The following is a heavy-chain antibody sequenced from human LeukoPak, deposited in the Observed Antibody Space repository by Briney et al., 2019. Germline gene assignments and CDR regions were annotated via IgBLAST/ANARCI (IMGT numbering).Heavy chain of an antibody. CDR2: IFSSGST. D-gene: IGHD2-2*02. Sequence: SETLSLICTVSGGSINNYHWSWIRQPAGKGLEWIGRIFSSGSTNYNPSLKSRVTMSVDTSKNHFSLKLSSVTAADTALYFCARDIVVVPAAILEGYYYYMDVWGKGTAVTVSS. V-gene: IGHV4-4*07. J-gene: IGHJ6*03. CDR3: ARDIVVVPAAILEGYYYYMDV. CDR1: GGSINNYH.